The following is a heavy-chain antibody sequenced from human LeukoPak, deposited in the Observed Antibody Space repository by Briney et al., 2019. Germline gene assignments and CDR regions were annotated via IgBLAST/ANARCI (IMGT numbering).Heavy chain of an antibody. Sequence: ASVKVSCKASGYTFTGYYMHWVRQAPGQGLEWMGWINPNSGGTNYAQKFQGRVTMTRDTSISTAYMELSRLRSDDTAVYYCARGPLYYDFWSGYSNLDYWGQGTLVTVSS. J-gene: IGHJ4*02. CDR1: GYTFTGYY. V-gene: IGHV1-2*02. CDR3: ARGPLYYDFWSGYSNLDY. D-gene: IGHD3-3*01. CDR2: INPNSGGT.